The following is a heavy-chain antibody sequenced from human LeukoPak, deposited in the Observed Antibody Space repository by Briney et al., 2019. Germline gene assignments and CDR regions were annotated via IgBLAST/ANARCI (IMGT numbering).Heavy chain of an antibody. D-gene: IGHD6-19*01. CDR2: ISSSGSTI. CDR3: ARDPGIAVAGTDPVDY. Sequence: AGGSLRLSCAASGFTFSDYYMSWIRQAPGKGLEWVSYISSSGSTIYYADSVKGRFTISRDNAKNSLYLQMNSLRAEDTAVYYCARDPGIAVAGTDPVDYWGQGTLVTVSS. V-gene: IGHV3-11*01. J-gene: IGHJ4*02. CDR1: GFTFSDYY.